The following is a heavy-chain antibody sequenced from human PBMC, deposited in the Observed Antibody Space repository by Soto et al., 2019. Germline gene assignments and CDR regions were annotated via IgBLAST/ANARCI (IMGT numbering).Heavy chain of an antibody. CDR3: ARGHDFWSGYYPFDY. D-gene: IGHD3-3*01. Sequence: ESGGGVVQPGRSLRLSCAASGFTFSSYGMHWVRQAPGKGLEWVAVIWYDGSNKYYADSVKGRFTISRDNSKNTLYLQMNSLRAEDTAVYYCARGHDFWSGYYPFDYWGQGTLVTVSS. V-gene: IGHV3-33*01. J-gene: IGHJ4*02. CDR2: IWYDGSNK. CDR1: GFTFSSYG.